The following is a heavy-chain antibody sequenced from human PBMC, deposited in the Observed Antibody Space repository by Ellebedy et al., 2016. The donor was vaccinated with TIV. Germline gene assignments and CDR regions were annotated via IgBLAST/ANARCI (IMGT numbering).Heavy chain of an antibody. CDR2: ITNTGSHT. Sequence: PGGSLRLSCAASGFIFGDYFMSWVRQVPGKGLEWVSYITNTGSHTYYADSVKGRFTVARDSANNSVYLQMNNLRAEDTAVYYCGRAREPGYFAYYYHGMDVWGQGTTVTVSS. V-gene: IGHV3-11*01. D-gene: IGHD3-9*01. J-gene: IGHJ6*02. CDR1: GFIFGDYF. CDR3: GRAREPGYFAYYYHGMDV.